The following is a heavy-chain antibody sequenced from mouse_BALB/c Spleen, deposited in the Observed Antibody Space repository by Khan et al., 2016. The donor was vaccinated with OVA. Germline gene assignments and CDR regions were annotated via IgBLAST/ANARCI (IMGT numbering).Heavy chain of an antibody. Sequence: QIQLVESGPELKKPGESVKISCKASGYTFTIYGMNWVRQAPGKGLKWMGWIITYTGESTYADDFKGRFAFSLETSASTAFLQINNLKNEDTATYFCARVGYTGSMDYWGQGTSVTVSS. CDR2: IITYTGES. D-gene: IGHD2-14*01. CDR3: ARVGYTGSMDY. J-gene: IGHJ4*01. V-gene: IGHV9-3-1*01. CDR1: GYTFTIYG.